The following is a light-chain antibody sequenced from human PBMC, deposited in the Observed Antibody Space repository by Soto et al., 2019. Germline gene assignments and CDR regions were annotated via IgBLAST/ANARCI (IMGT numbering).Light chain of an antibody. CDR2: GAS. J-gene: IGKJ1*01. CDR1: QTIRTS. CDR3: QQSYTTPRT. Sequence: QMTQSPSSLSASVGARVTITRRASQTIRTSLNWYQQKPGKAPKLLIYGASTLQSGVPSRFSGTGSATDFTLTISSLQPEDFAIYYCQQSYTTPRTFGQGTKVEV. V-gene: IGKV1-39*01.